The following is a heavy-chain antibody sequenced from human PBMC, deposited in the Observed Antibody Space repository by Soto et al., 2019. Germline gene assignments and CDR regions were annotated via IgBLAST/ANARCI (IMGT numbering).Heavy chain of an antibody. CDR1: GDSISSYY. J-gene: IGHJ4*02. CDR3: ARSKGDYDPPDY. Sequence: PSETLSLTCTVSGDSISSYYWSWIRQPPGKGLEWIGYIHYSGSTNYNPSLKSRVTISVDTSKNQFSLKLSSVTAADTAVYYCARSKGDYDPPDYWGQGTLVTVSS. V-gene: IGHV4-59*01. D-gene: IGHD4-17*01. CDR2: IHYSGST.